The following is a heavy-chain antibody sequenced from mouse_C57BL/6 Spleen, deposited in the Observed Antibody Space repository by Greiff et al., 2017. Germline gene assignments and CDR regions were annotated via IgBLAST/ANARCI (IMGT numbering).Heavy chain of an antibody. CDR3: VRDSSGWGAFDD. CDR2: ICSKSSNYAS. D-gene: IGHD3-2*02. CDR1: GFTFNTYA. Sequence: EVQLVESGGELVQPKGSLKLSCAASGFTFNTYAMPWVRQAPGKGLEWVARICSKSSNYASYYGDSVKDVFTIFGDESPSILYLQLSNLKTEDTAMYYCVRDSSGWGAFDDWGQGTSVTVSS. V-gene: IGHV10-3*01. J-gene: IGHJ4*01.